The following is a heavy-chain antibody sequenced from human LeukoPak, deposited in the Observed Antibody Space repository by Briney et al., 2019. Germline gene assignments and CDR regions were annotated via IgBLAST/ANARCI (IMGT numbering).Heavy chain of an antibody. CDR3: ATRGDGYNLGPRRLNYFDY. Sequence: GGSLRLSCAASGFTFSNYAVTWVRQAPGKGLEWVSAISGSGDSTFYADSVKGRFTISRDNSKNTLSLQMNSLRAEDTAVYYCATRGDGYNLGPRRLNYFDYWGQGTLVTVSS. D-gene: IGHD5-24*01. J-gene: IGHJ4*02. V-gene: IGHV3-23*01. CDR2: ISGSGDST. CDR1: GFTFSNYA.